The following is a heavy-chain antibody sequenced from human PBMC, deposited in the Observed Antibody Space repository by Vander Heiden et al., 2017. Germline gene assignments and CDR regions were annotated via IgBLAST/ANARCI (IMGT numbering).Heavy chain of an antibody. J-gene: IGHJ3*02. CDR2: IWADGTNK. CDR3: ATEPLGRECAFDI. Sequence: QVQLVKSGGGVVQPGRSLRLSCADSGFTFTSHGMHWVRQAPGKGLDWGAMIWADGTNKYYATSVKGRFTVSRDTSKSTLYLQMSSLRAEDTAVYYCATEPLGRECAFDIWGQGTVVTVSS. D-gene: IGHD1-26*01. CDR1: GFTFTSHG. V-gene: IGHV3-33*01.